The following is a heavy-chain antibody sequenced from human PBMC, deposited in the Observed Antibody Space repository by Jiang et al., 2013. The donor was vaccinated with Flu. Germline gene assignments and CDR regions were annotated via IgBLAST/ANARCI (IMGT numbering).Heavy chain of an antibody. CDR2: IDWDDDK. CDR3: ARMGTGDHYYFDY. D-gene: IGHD7-27*01. J-gene: IGHJ4*02. Sequence: KPTQTLTLTCTFSGFSLTTRGMSVSWIRQPPGKALEWLARIDWDDDKYYSTSLKTRLTISKDTSKNQVVLTMTNMDPVDTATYYCARMGTGDHYYFDYWGQGTLVAVSS. CDR1: GFSLTTRGMS. V-gene: IGHV2-70*11.